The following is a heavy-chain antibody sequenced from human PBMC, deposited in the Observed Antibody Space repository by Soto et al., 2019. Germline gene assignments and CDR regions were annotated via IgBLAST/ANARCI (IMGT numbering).Heavy chain of an antibody. Sequence: GESLKISCKGSGYSFTSYWIGWVRQMPGKGLEWMGIIYPGDSDTRYSPSFQGQVTISADKSISTAYLQWSSLKASDTAMYYCARRPYYYDSSGYYPPVDYWGQGTLVTVSS. D-gene: IGHD3-22*01. CDR3: ARRPYYYDSSGYYPPVDY. J-gene: IGHJ4*02. V-gene: IGHV5-51*01. CDR1: GYSFTSYW. CDR2: IYPGDSDT.